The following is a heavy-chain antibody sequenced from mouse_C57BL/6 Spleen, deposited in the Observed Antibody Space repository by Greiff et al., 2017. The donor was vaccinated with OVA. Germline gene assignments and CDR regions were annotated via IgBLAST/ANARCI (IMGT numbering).Heavy chain of an antibody. CDR1: GFNIKDDY. D-gene: IGHD4-1*01. CDR2: IDPENGDT. Sequence: VHVKQSGAELVRPGASVKLSCTASGFNIKDDYMHWVKQRPEQGLEWIGWIDPENGDTEYASKFQGKATITADTSSNTAYLQLSSLTSEDTAVYYCTRPALGRYAMDYWGQGTSVTVSS. CDR3: TRPALGRYAMDY. J-gene: IGHJ4*01. V-gene: IGHV14-4*01.